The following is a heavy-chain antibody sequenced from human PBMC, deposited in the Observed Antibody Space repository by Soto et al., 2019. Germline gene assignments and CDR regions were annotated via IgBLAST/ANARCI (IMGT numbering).Heavy chain of an antibody. Sequence: EVQLVESGGGLVKPGGSLRLSCAASGLTFSSYSLNWVRQPPGQGLEWVSSISSSTTYIYYADSVKGRFTISRDNAKNSLDLQMNSLRAEDTAVYYCARRFKGLSTSNYYMDVWGKGTTVTVSS. J-gene: IGHJ6*03. V-gene: IGHV3-21*01. CDR3: ARRFKGLSTSNYYMDV. CDR2: ISSSTTYI. CDR1: GLTFSSYS.